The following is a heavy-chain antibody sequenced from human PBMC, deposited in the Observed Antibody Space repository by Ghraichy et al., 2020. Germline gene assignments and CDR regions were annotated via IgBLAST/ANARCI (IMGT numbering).Heavy chain of an antibody. CDR1: GGSFSGYY. Sequence: SETLSLTCAVYGGSFSGYYWSWIRQPPGKGLEWIGEINHSGSTNYNPSLKSRVTISVDTSKNQFSLKLSSVTAADTAVYYCARGLVTMIVGFYFDYWGQGTLVTVSS. J-gene: IGHJ4*02. CDR2: INHSGST. V-gene: IGHV4-34*01. CDR3: ARGLVTMIVGFYFDY. D-gene: IGHD3-22*01.